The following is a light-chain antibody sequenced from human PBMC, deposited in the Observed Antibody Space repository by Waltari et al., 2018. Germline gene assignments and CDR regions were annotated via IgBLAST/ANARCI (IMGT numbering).Light chain of an antibody. J-gene: IGLJ2*01. Sequence: SALTQPASVSGSPGQSITISCTGTSSDVGGYNYVSWYQQHPGKAPKLLIYDVDYRPSGVSNRFSGSKTVNTASLTISGLQAVDEAVYYCASFTGNVVFGGGTKLTVL. CDR3: ASFTGNVV. CDR2: DVD. CDR1: SSDVGGYNY. V-gene: IGLV2-14*03.